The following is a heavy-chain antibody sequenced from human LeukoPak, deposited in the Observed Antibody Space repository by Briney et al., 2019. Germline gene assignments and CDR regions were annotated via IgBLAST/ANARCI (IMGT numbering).Heavy chain of an antibody. J-gene: IGHJ4*02. Sequence: GGSLRLSCAASGFTFSSYGMHWVRQAPGKGLEGVAVIWYDGSNKYYADSVKGRFTISRDNSKNTLYLQMNSLRAEDTAVYYCAREYDSSSPFDYWGQGTLVTVSS. CDR1: GFTFSSYG. CDR3: AREYDSSSPFDY. CDR2: IWYDGSNK. V-gene: IGHV3-33*01. D-gene: IGHD3-22*01.